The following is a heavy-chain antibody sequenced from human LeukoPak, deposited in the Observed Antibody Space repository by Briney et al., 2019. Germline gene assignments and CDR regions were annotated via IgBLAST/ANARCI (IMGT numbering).Heavy chain of an antibody. V-gene: IGHV3-30*18. Sequence: GGSLRLSCAASGFTFSSYGMHWVRQAPGKGLEWVAVISYDGSNKYYADSVKGRFTISRDNSKNTLYLQMNSLRAEDTAVYYWGKNYHPTRIPIFDNWGQGTRVTV. J-gene: IGHJ4*02. CDR2: ISYDGSNK. CDR1: GFTFSSYG. D-gene: IGHD2-2*01. CDR3: GKNYHPTRIPIFDN.